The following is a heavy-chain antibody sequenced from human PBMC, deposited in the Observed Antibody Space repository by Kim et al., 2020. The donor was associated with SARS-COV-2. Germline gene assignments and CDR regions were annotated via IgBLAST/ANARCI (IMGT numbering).Heavy chain of an antibody. V-gene: IGHV4-59*13. J-gene: IGHJ4*02. CDR2: IYYSGST. CDR3: ARDRTNGYQALYYFDN. D-gene: IGHD2-2*01. CDR1: GGSISSYY. Sequence: SETLSLTCTVSGGSISSYYWSWIRQPPGKGLEWIGHIYYSGSTNYNPSLKSRVTISVDTSKNQFSLKLSSVTAADTAVYYCARDRTNGYQALYYFDNWGQGTLVTVSS.